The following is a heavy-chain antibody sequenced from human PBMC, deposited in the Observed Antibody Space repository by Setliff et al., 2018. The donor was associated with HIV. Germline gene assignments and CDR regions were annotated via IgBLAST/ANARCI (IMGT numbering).Heavy chain of an antibody. J-gene: IGHJ6*02. CDR1: GVSITTYY. CDR2: IYYIGSV. Sequence: SETLSLTCTVSGVSITTYYWSWIRQTPGKGLEWIGYIYYIGSVIYNYSFESRVTMTLDMSKSQFSLSLRSLTAADTAVYYCARGHCSGTNCYGVDYYGMDVWGQGTTVTVSS. D-gene: IGHD2-2*01. CDR3: ARGHCSGTNCYGVDYYGMDV. V-gene: IGHV4-59*01.